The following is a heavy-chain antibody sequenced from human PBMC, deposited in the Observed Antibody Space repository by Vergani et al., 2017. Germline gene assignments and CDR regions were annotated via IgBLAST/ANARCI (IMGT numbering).Heavy chain of an antibody. CDR3: AGRVAAAGTGYYYMDV. J-gene: IGHJ6*03. V-gene: IGHV5-51*01. Sequence: EVQLVQSGAEVKKPGESLKISCKGSGYSFTSYWIGWVRQMPGKGLEWMGIIYPGDSDTRYSPSFQGQVTISADKSISTAYLQWSSLKASDTAMYYCAGRVAAAGTGYYYMDVWGKGTTVTVSS. CDR2: IYPGDSDT. D-gene: IGHD6-13*01. CDR1: GYSFTSYW.